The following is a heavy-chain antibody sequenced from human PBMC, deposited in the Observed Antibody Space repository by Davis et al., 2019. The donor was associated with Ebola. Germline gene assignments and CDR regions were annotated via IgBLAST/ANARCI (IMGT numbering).Heavy chain of an antibody. J-gene: IGHJ4*02. CDR2: IYHSDSS. V-gene: IGHV4-30-2*01. CDR3: ASCNDVGCPY. CDR1: GGSISRGGYS. Sequence: LRLSCAVSGGSISRGGYSWSWIRQPPGKALEWLGYIYHSDSSYYNPSVESRLTISADQSEEQFSLKLTSVTAADTAVYYCASCNDVGCPYWGQGVLVTVSS. D-gene: IGHD1-1*01.